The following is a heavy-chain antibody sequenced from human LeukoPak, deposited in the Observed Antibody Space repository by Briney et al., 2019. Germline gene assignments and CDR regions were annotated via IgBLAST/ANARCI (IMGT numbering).Heavy chain of an antibody. CDR3: AKGGDDIWYYFDY. D-gene: IGHD3-9*01. CDR2: TSGDGYTT. CDR1: GFTFDDYA. V-gene: IGHV3-43*02. J-gene: IGHJ4*02. Sequence: GGSLRLSCAASGFTFDDYAMHWVRHVPGKGLEWVSLTSGDGYTTYYADSVKGRFTISRDNSKNSLYLQMNSLRTEDTALYYCAKGGDDIWYYFDYWGQGTLVTVSS.